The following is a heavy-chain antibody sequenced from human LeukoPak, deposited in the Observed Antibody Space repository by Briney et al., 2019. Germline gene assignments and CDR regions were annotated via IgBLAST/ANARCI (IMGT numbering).Heavy chain of an antibody. CDR3: ASFLLGYCSGGSCFDAFDI. D-gene: IGHD2-15*01. CDR1: GGSISSGGYY. CDR2: LYYSGST. Sequence: PSETLSLTCTVSGGSISSGGYYWSWIRQHPGKGLEWIGYLYYSGSTYYNPSLKSRVTISVDTSKNQFSLKLSSVTAADTAVYYCASFLLGYCSGGSCFDAFDIWGQGTMVTVSS. J-gene: IGHJ3*02. V-gene: IGHV4-31*03.